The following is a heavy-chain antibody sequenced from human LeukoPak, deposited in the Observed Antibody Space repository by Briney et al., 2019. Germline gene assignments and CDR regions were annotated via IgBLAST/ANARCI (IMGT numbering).Heavy chain of an antibody. CDR2: IYSGGST. D-gene: IGHD3-10*01. V-gene: IGHV3-53*01. J-gene: IGHJ3*02. Sequence: GGSLRLSCAASGFTVSSNYMSWVRQAPGKGLEWVSVIYSGGSTYYADSVKGRFTISRDNPKNTLYLQMNSLRAEDTAVYYCARTTMVRGVMIAFDIWGQGTMVTVSS. CDR3: ARTTMVRGVMIAFDI. CDR1: GFTVSSNY.